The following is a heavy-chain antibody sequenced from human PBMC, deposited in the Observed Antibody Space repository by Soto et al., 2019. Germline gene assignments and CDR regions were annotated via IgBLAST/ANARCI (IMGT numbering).Heavy chain of an antibody. V-gene: IGHV4-31*03. CDR3: ASGHDAYKVRY. J-gene: IGHJ4*02. CDR1: GGSISSGGTGSY. Sequence: SETLSLTCTVSGGSISSGGTGSYWTWIRQLPGKGLEWIGYIYYTGNTYYNPSLKSRPTISIDTSENQFSLKLTSVTAADTAVYFCASGHDAYKVRYWGQGTLLTVSS. CDR2: IYYTGNT. D-gene: IGHD1-1*01.